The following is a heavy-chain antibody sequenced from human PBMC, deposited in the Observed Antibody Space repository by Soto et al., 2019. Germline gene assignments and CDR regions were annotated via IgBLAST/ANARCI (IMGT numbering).Heavy chain of an antibody. CDR3: ARHGPYSGYSYGY. CDR1: GYSFTTYW. V-gene: IGHV5-51*01. CDR2: IYPGDSDT. Sequence: GESLKISCKASGYSFTTYWIGWVRQMPGKGLEWMGIIYPGDSDTRYSPSFQGQVTISADKSISTAYLQWSSLKASDTAMYYCARHGPYSGYSYGYWGQGTQVTVSS. J-gene: IGHJ4*02. D-gene: IGHD5-18*01.